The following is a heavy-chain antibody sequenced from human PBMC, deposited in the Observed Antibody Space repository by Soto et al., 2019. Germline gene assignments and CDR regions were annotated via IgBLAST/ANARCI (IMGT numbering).Heavy chain of an antibody. D-gene: IGHD1-26*01. Sequence: QVQLVQSGAEVRKPGSSVKVSCKASGGTFSSYIISWVRQAPGQGLEWMGGIIPIFGTANYAQRFQGRVTITADESTSTPYMELSSLRSEDTAVYYCARVVVGTTSDYYYGMDVWGQGTTVTVSS. CDR1: GGTFSSYI. CDR2: IIPIFGTA. CDR3: ARVVVGTTSDYYYGMDV. J-gene: IGHJ6*02. V-gene: IGHV1-69*01.